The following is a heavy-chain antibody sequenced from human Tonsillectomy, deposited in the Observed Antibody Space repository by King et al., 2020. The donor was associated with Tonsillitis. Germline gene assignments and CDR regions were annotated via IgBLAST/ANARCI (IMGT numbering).Heavy chain of an antibody. J-gene: IGHJ6*02. D-gene: IGHD6-6*01. CDR1: GFTFSSYN. CDR3: ARSSSSNYYYYYGMDV. Sequence: VQLVESGGGLVKPGGSLRLSCAASGFTFSSYNINWVRQAPGKGLEWVSFISSSSSYISYADSVKGRFTLSRDNAKKSLYLQMNSLRAEDTAVYYCARSSSSNYYYYYGMDVWVQGTTVTVSS. V-gene: IGHV3-21*01. CDR2: ISSSSSYI.